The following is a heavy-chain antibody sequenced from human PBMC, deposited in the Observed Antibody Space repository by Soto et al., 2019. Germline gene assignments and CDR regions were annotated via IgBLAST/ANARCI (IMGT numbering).Heavy chain of an antibody. V-gene: IGHV3-30*18. J-gene: IGHJ3*02. D-gene: IGHD1-26*01. Sequence: GGSLRLSCAASGCIFSSYGMHWVLQAPGKGLEWVAVISYDGSNKYYADSVKGRFTISRDNSKNTLYLQMNSLRAEDTAVYYCAKEEEGWELRSAFDIWGQGTMVTVSS. CDR3: AKEEEGWELRSAFDI. CDR1: GCIFSSYG. CDR2: ISYDGSNK.